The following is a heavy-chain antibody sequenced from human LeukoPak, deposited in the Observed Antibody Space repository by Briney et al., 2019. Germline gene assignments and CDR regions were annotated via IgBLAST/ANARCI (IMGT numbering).Heavy chain of an antibody. CDR3: AKGTTGTTGGYFDY. D-gene: IGHD1-1*01. CDR2: IYSGGST. J-gene: IGHJ4*02. CDR1: GFTVSSNY. Sequence: PGGSLRLSCAASGFTVSSNYMSWVRQAPGKGLEWVSVIYSGGSTYYADSVKGRFTISRDNSKNTVYFQMNSLRAEDTAIYYCAKGTTGTTGGYFDYWGQGTLVTVSS. V-gene: IGHV3-53*01.